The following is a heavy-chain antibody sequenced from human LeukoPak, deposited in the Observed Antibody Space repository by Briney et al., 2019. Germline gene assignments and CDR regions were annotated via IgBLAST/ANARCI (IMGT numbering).Heavy chain of an antibody. CDR2: IRYDGSNK. Sequence: GGSLRLSCAASGFTFSSYGMHWVRQAPGKGLEWVAFIRYDGSNKYYADSVKGRFTISRDNSKNTLYLQMNSLRAEDTAVYYCAKEKIVGASGYYYYYYMDVWGKGTTVTISS. CDR3: AKEKIVGASGYYYYYYMDV. CDR1: GFTFSSYG. V-gene: IGHV3-30*02. D-gene: IGHD1-26*01. J-gene: IGHJ6*03.